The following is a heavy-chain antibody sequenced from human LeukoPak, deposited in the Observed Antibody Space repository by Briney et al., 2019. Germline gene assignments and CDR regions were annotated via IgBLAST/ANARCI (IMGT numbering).Heavy chain of an antibody. V-gene: IGHV3-33*01. CDR3: ARRRYSVYDFDY. D-gene: IGHD5/OR15-5a*01. J-gene: IGHJ4*02. CDR1: GFTFSTYG. CDR2: IWSDGSNK. Sequence: HPGRSLRLSCAASGFTFSTYGMHWVRQAPGKGLEGVAVIWSDGSNKYYADSVKGRFTISRDNSKNTLYLQMNSLRAEDTAVYYCARRRYSVYDFDYWGQGTLVTVSS.